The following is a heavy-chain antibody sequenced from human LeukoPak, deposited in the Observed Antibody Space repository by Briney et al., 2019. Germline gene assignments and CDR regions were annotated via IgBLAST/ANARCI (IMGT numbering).Heavy chain of an antibody. V-gene: IGHV2-5*02. CDR3: ARATTRLYYFDY. CDR2: IYWDDDK. D-gene: IGHD4-17*01. J-gene: IGHJ4*02. CDR1: GFSLSTSGVG. Sequence: ESGPTLVKPTQTPTLTCTFSGFSLSTSGVGVGWIRQPPGKALEWLALIYWDDDKRYSPSLKSRLTITKDTSKNQVVLTMTNMDPVDTATYYCARATTRLYYFDYWGQGTLVTVSS.